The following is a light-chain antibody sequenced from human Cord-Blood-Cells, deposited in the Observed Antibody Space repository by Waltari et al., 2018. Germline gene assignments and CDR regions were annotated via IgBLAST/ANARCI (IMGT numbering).Light chain of an antibody. V-gene: IGLV2-14*01. CDR3: SSYTSSSTWV. CDR1: SRDVGGYNY. Sequence: QSALTQPASVSGSPGQSITISCTGTSRDVGGYNYVSWYHQHPGKAPKLIIYDVSKRPSGVSNRFSGSKSGNTASLTISGLQAEDEADYYCSSYTSSSTWVFGGGTKLTVL. CDR2: DVS. J-gene: IGLJ3*02.